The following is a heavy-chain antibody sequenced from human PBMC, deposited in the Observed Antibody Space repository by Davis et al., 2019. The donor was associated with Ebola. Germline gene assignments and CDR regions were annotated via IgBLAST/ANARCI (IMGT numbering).Heavy chain of an antibody. V-gene: IGHV3-33*01. D-gene: IGHD4-11*01. CDR2: IWYDGSNK. J-gene: IGHJ6*02. CDR3: ARHLESTTIILGGMDV. CDR1: GFTFSSYG. Sequence: GGSLRLSCAASGFTFSSYGMHWVRQAPGKGLEWVAVIWYDGSNKYYADSVKGRFTISRDNSKNTLYLQMNSLRAEDTAVYYCARHLESTTIILGGMDVWGQGTTVTVSS.